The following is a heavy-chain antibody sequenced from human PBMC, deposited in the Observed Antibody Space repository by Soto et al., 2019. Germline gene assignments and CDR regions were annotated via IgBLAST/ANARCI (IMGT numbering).Heavy chain of an antibody. Sequence: QVHLVESGGRMVQPGTSLRLSCTASGFTFNSLSLHWVRQRPDKGLEWVAVISFDGRVTYYADFVKGRFTVSRDNSKNTIYLQVNSLRAEDTAVYYCAREPYGDSQYFDYWGQGTLVTVSS. J-gene: IGHJ4*02. D-gene: IGHD2-21*02. V-gene: IGHV3-30*04. CDR2: ISFDGRVT. CDR1: GFTFNSLS. CDR3: AREPYGDSQYFDY.